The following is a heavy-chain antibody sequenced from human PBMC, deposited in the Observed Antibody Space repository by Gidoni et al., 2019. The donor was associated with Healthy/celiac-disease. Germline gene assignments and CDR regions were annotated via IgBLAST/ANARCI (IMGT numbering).Heavy chain of an antibody. CDR1: GFTFDDYA. CDR2: ISWNSGSI. J-gene: IGHJ4*02. D-gene: IGHD6-19*01. V-gene: IGHV3-9*01. Sequence: EVQLVESGGGLVQPGRSLRLSCAASGFTFDDYAMHWVRQAPGKGLEWVSGISWNSGSIGYADSVKGRFTISRDNAKNSLYLQMNSLRAEDTALYYCAKAGIAVAGTPFDYWGQGTLVTVSS. CDR3: AKAGIAVAGTPFDY.